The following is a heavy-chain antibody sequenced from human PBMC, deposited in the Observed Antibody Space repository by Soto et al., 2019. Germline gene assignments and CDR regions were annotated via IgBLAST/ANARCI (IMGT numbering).Heavy chain of an antibody. CDR2: INAGNGNT. CDR3: ARDRRNGQWLGSPDY. D-gene: IGHD6-19*01. Sequence: ASVKVSCKASGYTFTSYAMHWVRQAPGQRLEWMGWINAGNGNTKYSQKFQGRVTITRDTSASTAYMELSSLRSEDTAVYYCARDRRNGQWLGSPDYWGQGTLVTVSS. CDR1: GYTFTSYA. V-gene: IGHV1-3*01. J-gene: IGHJ4*02.